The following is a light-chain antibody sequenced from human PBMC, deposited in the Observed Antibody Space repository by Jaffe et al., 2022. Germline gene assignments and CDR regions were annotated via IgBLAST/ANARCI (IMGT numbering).Light chain of an antibody. CDR1: SSDVGGYNH. V-gene: IGLV2-11*01. Sequence: QSALTQPRSVSGSPGQSVTISCTGTSSDVGGYNHVSWYQQHPGKAPKLILYDVSKRPSGVPDRFSGSKSGNTASLTISGLQGDDEADYSCCSCAGSYPLIFGGGTKLTVL. J-gene: IGLJ2*01. CDR2: DVS. CDR3: CSCAGSYPLI.